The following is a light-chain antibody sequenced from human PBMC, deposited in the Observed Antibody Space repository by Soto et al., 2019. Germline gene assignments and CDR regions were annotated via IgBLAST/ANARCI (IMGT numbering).Light chain of an antibody. CDR1: QSVSSY. CDR2: DAS. CDR3: QQRSNWPYT. J-gene: IGKJ2*01. V-gene: IGKV3-11*01. Sequence: EIVLTQSPATLSLSPGERATLSCRASQSVSSYLAWYQQKPGQAPRLLIYDASNRATGIPARFSGSGSGTDFTLTISRPEPEDFSVYYCQQRSNWPYTFGQGTKLEIK.